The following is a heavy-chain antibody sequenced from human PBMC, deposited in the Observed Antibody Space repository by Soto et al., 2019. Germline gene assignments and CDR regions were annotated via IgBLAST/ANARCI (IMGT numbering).Heavy chain of an antibody. V-gene: IGHV3-33*01. Sequence: QVQLVESGGGVFQPGRSLRLSCAASGFTFSSYGMHWVRQAPGKGLEWVAVIWYDGSNKYYADSVKGRFTISRDNSKNPLYLQMNSLRAEDTAVYYCARDSSHAALSRYGRAFDIWGQGTMVTVSS. CDR3: ARDSSHAALSRYGRAFDI. D-gene: IGHD6-6*01. CDR1: GFTFSSYG. J-gene: IGHJ3*02. CDR2: IWYDGSNK.